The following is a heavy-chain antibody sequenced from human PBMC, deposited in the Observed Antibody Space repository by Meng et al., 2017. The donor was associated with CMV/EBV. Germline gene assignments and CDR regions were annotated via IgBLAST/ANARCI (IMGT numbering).Heavy chain of an antibody. J-gene: IGHJ4*02. V-gene: IGHV3-48*03. CDR2: ISSSGSTI. Sequence: GESLKISCAASGFTFSSYEMNWVRQAPGKGLEWVSYISSSGSTIYYADSVKGRFTISRDNAKNSLYLQMNSLRAEDTAVYYCAISAYVVVPAATDYFDYWGQGTLVTVSS. CDR1: GFTFSSYE. D-gene: IGHD2-2*01. CDR3: AISAYVVVPAATDYFDY.